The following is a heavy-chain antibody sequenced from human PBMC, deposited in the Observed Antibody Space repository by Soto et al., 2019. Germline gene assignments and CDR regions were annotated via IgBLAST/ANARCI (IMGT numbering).Heavy chain of an antibody. CDR1: GFTFSSYW. CDR2: IKQDGSEK. V-gene: IGHV3-7*01. CDR3: ARWGPGDYYDSSGYCDY. D-gene: IGHD3-22*01. J-gene: IGHJ4*02. Sequence: GGSLRLSCAASGFTFSSYWMSWVRQAPGKGPEWVANIKQDGSEKYYVDSVKGRFTISGDNAKNSLYLQMNSLRAEDTAVYYCARWGPGDYYDSSGYCDYWGQGTLVTVSS.